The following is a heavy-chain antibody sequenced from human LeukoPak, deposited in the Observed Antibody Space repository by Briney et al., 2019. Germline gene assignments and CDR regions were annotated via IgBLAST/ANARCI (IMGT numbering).Heavy chain of an antibody. CDR1: GYTFTSYG. Sequence: GASVKVSCKASGYTFTSYGISWVRQAPGQGLEWMGWISAYNGNTNYAQKLQGRVTMTTDTSTSTAYMELRSLRSDDTAVYYCARDCYYDSSGYSRDSFDYWGQGTLVTVSS. CDR3: ARDCYYDSSGYSRDSFDY. J-gene: IGHJ4*02. D-gene: IGHD3-22*01. V-gene: IGHV1-18*01. CDR2: ISAYNGNT.